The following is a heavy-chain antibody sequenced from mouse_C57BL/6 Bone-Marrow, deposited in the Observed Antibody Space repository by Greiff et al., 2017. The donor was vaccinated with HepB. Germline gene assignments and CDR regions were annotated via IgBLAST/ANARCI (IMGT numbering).Heavy chain of an antibody. J-gene: IGHJ1*03. D-gene: IGHD2-1*01. Sequence: QVQLQQSGAELARPGASVKLSCKASGYTFTSYGISWVKQRTGQGLEWIGEIYPRSGNTYYNEKFKGKATLTADKSSSTAYMELRSLTSEDSAVYFCARQNLLWPWYFDVWGTGTTVTVSS. CDR3: ARQNLLWPWYFDV. CDR1: GYTFTSYG. CDR2: IYPRSGNT. V-gene: IGHV1-81*01.